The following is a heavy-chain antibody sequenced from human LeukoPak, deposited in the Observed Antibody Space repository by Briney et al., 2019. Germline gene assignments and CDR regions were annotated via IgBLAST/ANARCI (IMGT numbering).Heavy chain of an antibody. J-gene: IGHJ6*02. D-gene: IGHD1-7*01. CDR3: ARDSLELLEYGMDV. CDR1: GYTFTGYY. Sequence: GASVKVSFKASGYTFTGYYMHWVRQAPGQGLEWMGRINPNSGGTNDAQKFQGRVTMTRDTSISTAYMELSRLRSDDTAVYYCARDSLELLEYGMDVWGQGTTVTVS. V-gene: IGHV1-2*06. CDR2: INPNSGGT.